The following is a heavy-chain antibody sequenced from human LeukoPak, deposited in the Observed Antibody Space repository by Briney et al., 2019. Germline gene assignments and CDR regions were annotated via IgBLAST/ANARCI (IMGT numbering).Heavy chain of an antibody. CDR2: IYHSGST. Sequence: SQTLSLTCTVSGGSISSGGYYWSWIRQPPGKGLEWIGYIYHSGSTYYNPSLKSRVTISVDTSKNQFSLKLSSVTAADTAVYYCARGASDDAFDIWGQGTMVTVSS. CDR1: GGSISSGGYY. CDR3: ARGASDDAFDI. V-gene: IGHV4-30-2*01. J-gene: IGHJ3*02.